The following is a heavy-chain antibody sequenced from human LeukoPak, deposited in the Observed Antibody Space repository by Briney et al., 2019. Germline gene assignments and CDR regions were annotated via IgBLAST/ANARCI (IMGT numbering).Heavy chain of an antibody. V-gene: IGHV3-23*01. CDR2: ISGSSGRT. Sequence: GGSLRLSCAASGLTFSSYAMSWVRQAPGKGLEWVSGISGSSGRTYYVDSVKGRFTISRDNSKNTLYLQMNSLRAEDTAVYYCAKRNGYDGNSGVFDIWGQGTMVTVSS. CDR3: AKRNGYDGNSGVFDI. D-gene: IGHD4-23*01. J-gene: IGHJ3*02. CDR1: GLTFSSYA.